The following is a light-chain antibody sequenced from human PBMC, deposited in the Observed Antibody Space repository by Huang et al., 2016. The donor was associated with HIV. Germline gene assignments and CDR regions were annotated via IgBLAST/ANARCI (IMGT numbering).Light chain of an antibody. CDR3: LQHKNFHAPT. CDR2: GGS. Sequence: DIQLAQSPSAMAASVGDRVIITCRAIQDIYNYLAWFQQQPGKAPKRLIYGGSSLQTGVPSRFSGSRSGTEFTLTINNLQPEDAATYFCLQHKNFHAPTFGQGTKVEIK. J-gene: IGKJ1*01. V-gene: IGKV1-17*03. CDR1: QDIYNY.